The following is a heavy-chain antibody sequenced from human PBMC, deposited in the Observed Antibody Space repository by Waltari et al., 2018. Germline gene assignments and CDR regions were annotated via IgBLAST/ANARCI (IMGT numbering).Heavy chain of an antibody. CDR2: IYSGGST. CDR1: GFTVSSNY. D-gene: IGHD1-26*01. V-gene: IGHV3-66*02. CDR3: ARDSHSGSYGEFDY. J-gene: IGHJ4*02. Sequence: EVQLVASGGGLVQPGGSLRLSCAASGFTVSSNYMSWVRRAPGKGLEWVSVIYSGGSTYYADSVKGRFTISRDNSKNTLYLQMNSLRAEDTAVYYCARDSHSGSYGEFDYWGQGTLVTVSS.